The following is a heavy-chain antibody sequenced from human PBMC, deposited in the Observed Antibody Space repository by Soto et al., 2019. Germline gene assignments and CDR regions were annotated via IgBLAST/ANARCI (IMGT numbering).Heavy chain of an antibody. CDR2: INSDGSST. CDR1: GFTFSSYW. CDR3: ASPYMYSSGLYFYGMDV. V-gene: IGHV3-74*01. Sequence: EVQLVESGGGSVQPGGSLRLSCAASGFTFSSYWMHWVRQAPGKGLVWVSRINSDGSSTSYADSVKGRFTISRDNAKNTVYLQMNSLRAEDTAVYYCASPYMYSSGLYFYGMDVWGQGTTVTVSS. J-gene: IGHJ6*02. D-gene: IGHD6-19*01.